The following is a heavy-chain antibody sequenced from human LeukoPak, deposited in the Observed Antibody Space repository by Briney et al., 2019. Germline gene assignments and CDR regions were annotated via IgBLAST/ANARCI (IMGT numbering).Heavy chain of an antibody. CDR3: AREHWGFDY. CDR2: IRYDGTHQ. CDR1: GFTFNTFN. Sequence: GGSLRLSCAASGFTFNTFNMHWVRQAPGKGLEWVAFIRYDGTHQKYADSVEGRFTISRDNSKNTLNLQMNSLRPEDTAVYYCAREHWGFDYWGQGTLVTVSS. V-gene: IGHV3-30*02. J-gene: IGHJ4*02. D-gene: IGHD7-27*01.